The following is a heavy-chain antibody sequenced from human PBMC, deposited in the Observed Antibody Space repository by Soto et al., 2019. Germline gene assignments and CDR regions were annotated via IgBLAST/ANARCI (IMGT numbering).Heavy chain of an antibody. CDR2: ISGSGGST. Sequence: EVQLLESGGGLVQPGGSLRLSCAASGFTFSSYAMSWVRQAPGKGLEWVSAISGSGGSTYYADSVKGRFTISRDNSKNTLYLQMNSLRAEDTAVYYCAKDLWFFDSYYYGMDVWGQGTTVTVSS. CDR3: AKDLWFFDSYYYGMDV. CDR1: GFTFSSYA. J-gene: IGHJ6*02. V-gene: IGHV3-23*01. D-gene: IGHD2-21*01.